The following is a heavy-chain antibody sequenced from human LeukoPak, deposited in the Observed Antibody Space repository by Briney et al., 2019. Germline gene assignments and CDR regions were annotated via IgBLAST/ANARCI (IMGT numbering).Heavy chain of an antibody. CDR3: AHPPEVYCGGGSCYLVY. V-gene: IGHV3-23*01. CDR2: ISGSADST. CDR1: GFTFSSYA. D-gene: IGHD2-15*01. Sequence: GGSLRLSCAASGFTFSSYAMSWVRQAPGKGLEWVSAISGSADSTYYGDFVRGRFAISRDNSKNTVYLQMNSLRAEDTAVYYCAHPPEVYCGGGSCYLVYWGQGTLVTASS. J-gene: IGHJ4*02.